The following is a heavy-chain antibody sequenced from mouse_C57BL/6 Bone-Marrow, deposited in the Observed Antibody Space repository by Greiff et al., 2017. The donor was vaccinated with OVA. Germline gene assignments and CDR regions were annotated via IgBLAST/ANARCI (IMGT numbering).Heavy chain of an antibody. J-gene: IGHJ2*01. CDR2: IWSGGST. CDR3: GKLGDYVDD. V-gene: IGHV2-4*01. Sequence: VQLQESGPGLVQPSQSLSITCTVSGFSLTSYGVHWVRQPPGKGLEWLGVIWSGGSTDSNAAFISRLSISKDNSKSQVFFKMNSLQADDTALYYCGKLGDYVDDWGQGTTLTVSS. D-gene: IGHD4-1*01. CDR1: GFSLTSYG.